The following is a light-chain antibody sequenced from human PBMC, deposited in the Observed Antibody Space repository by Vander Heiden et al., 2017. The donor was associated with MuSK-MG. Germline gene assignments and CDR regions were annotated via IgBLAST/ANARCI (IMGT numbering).Light chain of an antibody. CDR1: NIGSKS. J-gene: IGLJ2*01. Sequence: SSVVTQPPSVSVAPGQTASIPCGGNNIGSKSVHWDQQKPGQAPVLVVFDDSERPSGIPERFAGSNSGNTATLTISRVEAGDEADYSCQVWDSSRDHVIFGGGTKLIVL. CDR3: QVWDSSRDHVI. V-gene: IGLV3-21*02. CDR2: DDS.